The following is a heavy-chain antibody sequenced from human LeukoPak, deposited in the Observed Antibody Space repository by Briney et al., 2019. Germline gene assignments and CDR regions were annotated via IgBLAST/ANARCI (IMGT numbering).Heavy chain of an antibody. Sequence: SETLSLTCTVSGGSISNYYWSWIRQPPGKGLEWIGEINHSGSTNYNPSLKSRVTISVDTSKNQFSLNLTSVTAADTAVYYCARPATVTTSFWYFDLWGRGTQVTVSS. D-gene: IGHD4-17*01. CDR3: ARPATVTTSFWYFDL. CDR1: GGSISNYY. CDR2: INHSGST. J-gene: IGHJ2*01. V-gene: IGHV4-34*01.